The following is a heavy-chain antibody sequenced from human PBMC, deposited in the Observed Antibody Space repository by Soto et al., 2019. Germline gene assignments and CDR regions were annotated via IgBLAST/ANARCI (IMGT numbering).Heavy chain of an antibody. CDR2: ISANNGNR. Sequence: ASVKVSCKASGYTFTSYGISWVRQAPGQGLEWMGWISANNGNRNYAQKLQGRVTMTTDTPTGTAYMELRSLRSDDTAVYYCARDRGSYALDYWGQGTLVTVSS. CDR1: GYTFTSYG. V-gene: IGHV1-18*01. D-gene: IGHD1-26*01. CDR3: ARDRGSYALDY. J-gene: IGHJ4*02.